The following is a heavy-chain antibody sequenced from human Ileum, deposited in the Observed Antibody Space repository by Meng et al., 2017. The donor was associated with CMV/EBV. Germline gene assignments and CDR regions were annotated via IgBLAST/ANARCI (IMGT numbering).Heavy chain of an antibody. CDR2: VYNRDRT. J-gene: IGHJ4*02. CDR3: ARDREHTYGYTFEY. Sequence: QVQLQESGPGVVKPSEPLFLPCTVSGGSISTYYWNWIRQPAGRELEWIGRVYNRDRTTYNPSLKSRVTMSVDTSKNQFSLTLYSVTAADTAVYFCARDREHTYGYTFEYWGQGALVTVSS. V-gene: IGHV4-4*07. D-gene: IGHD5-24*01. CDR1: GGSISTYY.